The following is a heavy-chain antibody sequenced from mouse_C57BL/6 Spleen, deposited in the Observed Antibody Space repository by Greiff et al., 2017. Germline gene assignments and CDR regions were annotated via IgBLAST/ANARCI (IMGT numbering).Heavy chain of an antibody. V-gene: IGHV5-9*01. J-gene: IGHJ4*01. CDR2: ISGGGGNP. CDR1: GFTFSSYT. CDR3: ARHDGYYYYAMDY. Sequence: EVQVVESGGGLVKPGGSLKLSCAASGFTFSSYTMSWVRQTPEKRLEWVATISGGGGNPYYPDSVKGRFTISRDNAKNTLYLQMSSLRSEDTALYYCARHDGYYYYAMDYWGQGTSVTVSS. D-gene: IGHD2-3*01.